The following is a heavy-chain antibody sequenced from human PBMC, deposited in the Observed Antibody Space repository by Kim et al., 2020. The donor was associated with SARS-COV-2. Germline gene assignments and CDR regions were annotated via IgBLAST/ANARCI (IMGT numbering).Heavy chain of an antibody. D-gene: IGHD3-10*01. CDR2: ITSSGSHT. J-gene: IGHJ4*02. CDR1: GFTFSDAA. V-gene: IGHV3-11*06. CDR3: VTGQYYYGY. Sequence: GGSLRLSCAASGFTFSDAAMSWIRQAPGKGLEWISYITSSGSHTNYADSVKGRFTFSRDNAKNSLSLQMNSLRAEDTAVYFCVTGQYYYGYGGQGTLVTVSS.